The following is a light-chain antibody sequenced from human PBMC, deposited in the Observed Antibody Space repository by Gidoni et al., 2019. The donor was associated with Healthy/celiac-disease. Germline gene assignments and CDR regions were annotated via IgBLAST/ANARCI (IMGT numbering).Light chain of an antibody. CDR2: GAS. J-gene: IGKJ2*04. CDR3: QQYNNWPPCS. V-gene: IGKV3-15*01. CDR1: QSVSSN. Sequence: EIVMTQSPATLSVSPGERATLSCRASQSVSSNLAWYQQKPGQAPRLLMYGASTRATGIPARFSGSGSGTEFTLTISSLQSEDFAVYYCQQYNNWPPCSFGQGTKLEI.